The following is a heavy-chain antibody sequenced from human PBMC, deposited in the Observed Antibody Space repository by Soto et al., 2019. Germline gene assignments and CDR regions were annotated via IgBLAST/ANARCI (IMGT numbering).Heavy chain of an antibody. CDR3: ARSAGYFWSGSYSSYYMEG. CDR2: ITTGGHDI. J-gene: IGHJ6*03. D-gene: IGHD3-3*01. CDR1: GFSFSSYA. Sequence: PGGSLRLSCAASGFSFSSYAMNWVRQAPGKGLEWISSITTGGHDIYYADSVKGRFTISRDNARNSLYLQMDSLRAEDTAVYYCARSAGYFWSGSYSSYYMEGWGQGSTVTVSS. V-gene: IGHV3-21*01.